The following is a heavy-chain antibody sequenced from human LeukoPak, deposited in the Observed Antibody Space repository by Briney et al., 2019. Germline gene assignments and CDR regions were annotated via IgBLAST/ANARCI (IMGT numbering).Heavy chain of an antibody. V-gene: IGHV3-53*04. CDR2: IYSGGST. Sequence: GRSLRLSCAASGFTVSSNYMGWVRQAPGKGLEWVSVIYSGGSTYYADSVKGRFTISRHNSKNTLYLQMNSLRAEDTAVYYCASGGAYSSGWYGGDYWGQGTLVTVSS. J-gene: IGHJ4*02. CDR1: GFTVSSNY. D-gene: IGHD6-19*01. CDR3: ASGGAYSSGWYGGDY.